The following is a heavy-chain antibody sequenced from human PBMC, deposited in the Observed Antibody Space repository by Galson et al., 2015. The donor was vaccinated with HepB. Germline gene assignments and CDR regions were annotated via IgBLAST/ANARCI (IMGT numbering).Heavy chain of an antibody. D-gene: IGHD4-11*01. J-gene: IGHJ2*01. CDR3: VKTLNDYRHWYFDL. CDR1: GFTFSSYA. Sequence: SLRLSCAASGFTFSSYAMSWVRQAPGKGLEWVSTISGSGGSTYSADSVKGRFTISRDNSKNTLYLQMNSLRAEDTAVYYCVKTLNDYRHWYFDLWGRGTLVTVSS. V-gene: IGHV3-23*01. CDR2: ISGSGGST.